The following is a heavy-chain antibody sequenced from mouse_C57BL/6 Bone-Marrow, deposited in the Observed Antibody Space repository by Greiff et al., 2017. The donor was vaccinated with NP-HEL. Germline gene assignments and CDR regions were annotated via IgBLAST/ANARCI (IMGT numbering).Heavy chain of an antibody. D-gene: IGHD2-12*01. CDR1: GFSLTSYG. V-gene: IGHV2-2*01. J-gene: IGHJ4*01. CDR3: ARIGRLSFMDY. Sequence: QVQLQQSGPGLVQPSQSLSITCTVSGFSLTSYGVHWVRQSPGKGLEWLGVIWSGGSTAYNAAFISRLSISKDNSKSQVFFKMNSLQADDTAIYYCARIGRLSFMDYWGQGTSVTVSS. CDR2: IWSGGST.